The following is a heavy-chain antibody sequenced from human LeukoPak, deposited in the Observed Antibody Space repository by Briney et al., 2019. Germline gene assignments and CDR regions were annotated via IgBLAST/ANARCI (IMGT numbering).Heavy chain of an antibody. CDR1: GYTFTNYY. Sequence: ASVTVSCKASGYTFTNYYIHWVRQAPGQGLEWMGIVNPSSGDTNYAQKFQGRVTMTRDTSTTTVYMELTSLSSEDTAVYYCARDRHCSGGICHSNWFDPWGQGTLVTVSS. CDR2: VNPSSGDT. D-gene: IGHD2-15*01. J-gene: IGHJ5*02. V-gene: IGHV1-46*01. CDR3: ARDRHCSGGICHSNWFDP.